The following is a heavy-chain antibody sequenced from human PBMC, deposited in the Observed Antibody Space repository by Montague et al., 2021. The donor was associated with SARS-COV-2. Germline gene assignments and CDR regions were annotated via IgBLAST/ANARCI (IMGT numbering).Heavy chain of an antibody. CDR3: AREGVGVTTNDAFDI. CDR2: INHSGST. V-gene: IGHV4-34*01. CDR1: GGSFSGYY. Sequence: SETLSLTCAVYGGSFSGYYWSWIRQPPGKGLEWIGEINHSGSTNYNPSLKSRVTISVDTSKNQFSLKLSSVTAADTAVYYCAREGVGVTTNDAFDIWGQGTMVTVSS. D-gene: IGHD1-26*01. J-gene: IGHJ3*02.